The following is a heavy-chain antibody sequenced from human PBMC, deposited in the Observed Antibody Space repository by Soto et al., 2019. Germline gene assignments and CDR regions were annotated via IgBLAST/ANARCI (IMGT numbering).Heavy chain of an antibody. Sequence: ASVKVSCKASGYTFTSYAMNWVRQAPGQGLERMGWINTNTGNPTYAQGFTGRFVFSLDTSVSTAYLQICSLKADDTAVYYCARDSSIFGVVIPWNYWGQGTLVTVSS. J-gene: IGHJ4*02. CDR1: GYTFTSYA. V-gene: IGHV7-4-1*01. D-gene: IGHD3-3*01. CDR2: INTNTGNP. CDR3: ARDSSIFGVVIPWNY.